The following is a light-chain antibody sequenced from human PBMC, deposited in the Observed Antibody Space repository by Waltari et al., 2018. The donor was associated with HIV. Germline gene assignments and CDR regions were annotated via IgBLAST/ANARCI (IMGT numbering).Light chain of an antibody. Sequence: SALTQAPSVSGSPGQSVTIPCTGTSRGVGSYNRFPWYQQPPGTAPKLMIYEVNNRPSGVPVRFSGSRSGNTASLTISGLQAEDEYDYYCSSYTSSTVVFGGGTKLTVL. CDR1: SRGVGSYNR. V-gene: IGLV2-18*02. CDR2: EVN. CDR3: SSYTSSTVV. J-gene: IGLJ2*01.